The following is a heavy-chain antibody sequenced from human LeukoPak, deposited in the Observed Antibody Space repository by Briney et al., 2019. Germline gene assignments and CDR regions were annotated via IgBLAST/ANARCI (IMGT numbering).Heavy chain of an antibody. CDR2: ISSSSSYI. CDR1: RFTFSSYS. Sequence: SGGSLRLSCAASRFTFSSYSMNWVRQAPGKGLEWVSSISSSSSYIYYADSVKGRFTISRDNAKNSLYLQMNSLRAEDTAVYYCARVDSGWYGKYYFDYWGQGTLVTVSS. J-gene: IGHJ4*02. D-gene: IGHD6-19*01. V-gene: IGHV3-21*01. CDR3: ARVDSGWYGKYYFDY.